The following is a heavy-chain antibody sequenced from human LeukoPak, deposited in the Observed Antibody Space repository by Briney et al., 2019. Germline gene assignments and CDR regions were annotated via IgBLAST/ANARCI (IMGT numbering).Heavy chain of an antibody. CDR3: AKVTKYYYGSETYYFFEH. Sequence: GGSLRLSCAASGFTFTTYWMTWVRQAPGKGLEWVANINQDGTEKYYVDSVKGRFTISRDNAKNSLYLQMNSLRVEDAAVYYCAKVTKYYYGSETYYFFEHWGQGTPVTAPS. CDR2: INQDGTEK. CDR1: GFTFTTYW. J-gene: IGHJ4*02. D-gene: IGHD3-10*01. V-gene: IGHV3-7*01.